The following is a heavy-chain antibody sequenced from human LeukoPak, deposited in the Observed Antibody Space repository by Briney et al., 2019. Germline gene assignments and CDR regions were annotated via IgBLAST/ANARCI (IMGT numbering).Heavy chain of an antibody. CDR3: AREIVYDSTGYYL. V-gene: IGHV4-39*02. CDR1: GDSNSRSSYY. CDR2: IYYSGIT. Sequence: SETLSLTCTVSGDSNSRSSYYWGWIRQSPGGGLEWIGNIYYSGITYYNSSLKSRVTISVDTSNNLFSLNLRSVTAADTAVYYCAREIVYDSTGYYLWGQGTLVTVSS. D-gene: IGHD3-22*01. J-gene: IGHJ4*02.